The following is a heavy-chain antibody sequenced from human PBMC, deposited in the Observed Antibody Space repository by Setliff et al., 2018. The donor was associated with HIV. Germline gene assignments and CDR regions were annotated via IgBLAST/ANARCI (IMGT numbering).Heavy chain of an antibody. V-gene: IGHV4-59*01. J-gene: IGHJ4*02. Sequence: PSETLSLTCTVSSDSISSSYWTWIRQPPGQGLEWIGYVHHSGSTKYNASLRSRVTISVDTSKNQFSLKLSSVTAADTAVYYCAREATYYYDGSGYYYFDYWGRGTQVTVSS. CDR2: VHHSGST. CDR1: SDSISSSY. CDR3: AREATYYYDGSGYYYFDY. D-gene: IGHD3-22*01.